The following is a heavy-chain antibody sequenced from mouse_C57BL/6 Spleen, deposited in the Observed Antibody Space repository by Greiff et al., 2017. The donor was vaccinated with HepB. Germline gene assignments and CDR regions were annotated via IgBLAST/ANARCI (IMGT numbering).Heavy chain of an antibody. CDR2: IYPSDSET. CDR3: ARRGAGTRAMVY. D-gene: IGHD4-1*01. J-gene: IGHJ4*01. V-gene: IGHV1-61*01. Sequence: QVQLQQPGAELVRPGSSVKLSCKASGYTFTSYWMDWVKQRPGQGLDWIGNIYPSDSETHYNQKFKDKATLTVDKSSSTAYMQLSSLTSEDSAVYYCARRGAGTRAMVYWGQGTSVTVSS. CDR1: GYTFTSYW.